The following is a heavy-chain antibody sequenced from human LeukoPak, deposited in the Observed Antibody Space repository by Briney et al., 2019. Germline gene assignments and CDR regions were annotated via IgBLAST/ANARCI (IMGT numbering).Heavy chain of an antibody. CDR2: ISWNSGSI. V-gene: IGHV3-9*01. CDR3: AKAAGRMATISWGAFDI. Sequence: PGRSLRLSCAASGFTFDDYAMHWVRQAPGKGLEWVSGISWNSGSIGYADSVKGRFTTSRDTAKNSLYLQMNSLRAEDTALYYCAKAAGRMATISWGAFDIWGQGTMVTVSS. D-gene: IGHD5-24*01. CDR1: GFTFDDYA. J-gene: IGHJ3*02.